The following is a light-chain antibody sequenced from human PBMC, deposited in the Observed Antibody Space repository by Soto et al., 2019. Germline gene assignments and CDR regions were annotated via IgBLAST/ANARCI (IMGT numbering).Light chain of an antibody. J-gene: IGLJ2*01. CDR1: SSDIGSYNR. Sequence: QSVLTQPPSVSGSPGQSVTISCTGTSSDIGSYNRVSWYQQPPGTAPKLIIYEVSNRPSGIPDRFSGSKSGNTASLTISGLHADDEADYYCASYTTSITVVFGGGTQLTVL. V-gene: IGLV2-18*02. CDR3: ASYTTSITVV. CDR2: EVS.